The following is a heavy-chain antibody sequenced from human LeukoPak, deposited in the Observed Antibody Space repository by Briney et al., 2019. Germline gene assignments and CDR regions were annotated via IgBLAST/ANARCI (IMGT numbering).Heavy chain of an antibody. CDR3: ARDPNGDYIGAFDM. CDR1: GYSITSGYY. D-gene: IGHD4-17*01. Sequence: SETLSLTCTVSGYSITSGYYWGWIRQPPGKGLEWIGIIYHSGSIYYNPSLKSRVTISVDTSKNQLSLKLSSVTAADTAVYYCARDPNGDYIGAFDMWGPGTMVTVSS. J-gene: IGHJ3*02. V-gene: IGHV4-38-2*02. CDR2: IYHSGSI.